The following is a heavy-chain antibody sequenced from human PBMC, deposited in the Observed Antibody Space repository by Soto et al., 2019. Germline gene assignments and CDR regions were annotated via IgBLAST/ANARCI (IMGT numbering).Heavy chain of an antibody. D-gene: IGHD3-10*01. CDR2: INHSGST. CDR1: VGSFSDYN. CDR3: ARVSGIYYYGMDV. J-gene: IGHJ6*02. V-gene: IGHV4-34*01. Sequence: PSETLSLNFPVNVGSFSDYNWSWIRQPPGKGLEWIGEINHSGSTNYNPSLKSRVTISVDTSKNQVSLKLSSVTAADTAVYYCARVSGIYYYGMDVWGQGTTVS.